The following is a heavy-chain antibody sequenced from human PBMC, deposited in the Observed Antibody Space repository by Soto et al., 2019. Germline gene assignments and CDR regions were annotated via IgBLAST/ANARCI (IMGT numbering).Heavy chain of an antibody. Sequence: SGPTLVNPTPTLPLTCTFSGFSLSTSGVGVGWIRPPPGKALEWRALIYWDDDKRYSPSLKSRLTITKDTSKNQVVLTMTNMDPVDTATYYYAHSYYYDSSGYYADAFDIWGQGTMVTVSS. J-gene: IGHJ3*02. D-gene: IGHD3-22*01. CDR1: GFSLSTSGVG. V-gene: IGHV2-5*02. CDR2: IYWDDDK. CDR3: AHSYYYDSSGYYADAFDI.